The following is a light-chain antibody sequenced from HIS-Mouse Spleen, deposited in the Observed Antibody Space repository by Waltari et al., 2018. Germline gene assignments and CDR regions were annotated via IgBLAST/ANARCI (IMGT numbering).Light chain of an antibody. J-gene: IGLJ3*02. Sequence: QSVLTQPPSASGTPGQRVTISCSGSSSNIGSNTVNWYQQLPGTAPKLLIYSNNPRPSGVPDRFSGSKSGTSASLAISGLQSEDEADYYCAAWDDSLNALWVFGGGTKLTVL. CDR2: SNN. V-gene: IGLV1-44*01. CDR3: AAWDDSLNALWV. CDR1: SSNIGSNT.